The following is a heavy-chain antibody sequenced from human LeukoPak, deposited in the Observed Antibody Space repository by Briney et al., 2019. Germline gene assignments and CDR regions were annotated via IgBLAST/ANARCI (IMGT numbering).Heavy chain of an antibody. CDR3: AKGDWGRLGYCSD. D-gene: IGHD2-15*01. V-gene: IGHV3-23*01. Sequence: PGGSLRLPCAASGFTFSSYAMSWVRQAPGKGLEWVSAISGSGGSTYYADSVKGRFTISRDNSKNTLYLQMNSLRAEDTAVYYCAKGDWGRLGYCSDWGQGTLVTVSS. CDR1: GFTFSSYA. J-gene: IGHJ4*02. CDR2: ISGSGGST.